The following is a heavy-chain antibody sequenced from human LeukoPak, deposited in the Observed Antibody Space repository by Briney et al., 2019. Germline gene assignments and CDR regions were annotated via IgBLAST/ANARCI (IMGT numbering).Heavy chain of an antibody. J-gene: IGHJ5*02. CDR3: ARARITGGRRFDP. CDR1: GYTFTSCD. CDR2: MNPNSGDT. Sequence: ASVKVSCKASGYTFTSCDINWVRQATGQGLEWMGWMNPNSGDTGYAQKFQGRVTMTRNTSISTAYMELSSLRSEDTAVYYCARARITGGRRFDPWGQGTLVTVSS. D-gene: IGHD2/OR15-2a*01. V-gene: IGHV1-8*01.